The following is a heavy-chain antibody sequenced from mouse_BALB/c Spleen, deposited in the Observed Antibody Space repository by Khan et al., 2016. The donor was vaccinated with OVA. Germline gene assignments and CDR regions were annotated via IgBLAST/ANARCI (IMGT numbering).Heavy chain of an antibody. CDR1: GYIFTDYY. CDR2: ISPGSDDT. D-gene: IGHD1-2*01. J-gene: IGHJ3*01. CDR3: ARRNYFGYTFAY. V-gene: IGHV1-77*01. Sequence: QVQLKQSGAELARPGASVKLSCKASGYIFTDYYINWVKQRTGQGLEWIGEISPGSDDTYCNEKFKGKATLTADKSSSTAYMQLSSLTSEDSAVYCYARRNYFGYTFAYWGQGTLVTVSA.